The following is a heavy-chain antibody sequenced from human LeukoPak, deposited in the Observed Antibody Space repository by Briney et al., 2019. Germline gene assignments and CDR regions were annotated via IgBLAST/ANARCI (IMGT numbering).Heavy chain of an antibody. D-gene: IGHD2-21*02. CDR2: VYYSGRT. CDR3: ARDDGRGVVTPY. CDR1: GGSISGSDYY. J-gene: IGHJ4*02. Sequence: SETLSLTCTVSGGSISGSDYYWGWIRQPPGKGLEWIGSVYYSGRTFYNPSLKSRVAISVDTSKNQFSLNLISVTAADTAVYYCARDDGRGVVTPYWGQGTLVTVSS. V-gene: IGHV4-39*07.